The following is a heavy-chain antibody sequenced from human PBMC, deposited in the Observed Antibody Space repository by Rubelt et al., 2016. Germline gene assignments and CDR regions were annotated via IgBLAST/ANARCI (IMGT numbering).Heavy chain of an antibody. V-gene: IGHV4-39*01. CDR3: ARGTITVDY. D-gene: IGHD5-12*01. CDR1: GGSISSSSYY. Sequence: QLQLQESGPGLVKPSETLSLTCAVSGGSISSSSYYWGWIRQPPGKGLEWIGSIYYSGSTYYNPSFKSRVTISVDTSKNQFSLKLSSVTAADTAVYYCARGTITVDYWGQGTLVTVSS. CDR2: IYYSGST. J-gene: IGHJ4*02.